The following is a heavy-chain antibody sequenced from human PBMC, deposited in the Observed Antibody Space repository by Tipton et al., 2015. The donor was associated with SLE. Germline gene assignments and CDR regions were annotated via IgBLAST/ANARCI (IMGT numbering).Heavy chain of an antibody. Sequence: SLRLSCAASGFTFSSYAMHWVRQAPGKGLEYVSAISSNGGSTYYANSVKGRFTISRDNSKNTLYLQMGSLRAEDMAVYYCARVGLYDSSGYLGYWGQGTLVTVSS. D-gene: IGHD3-22*01. J-gene: IGHJ4*02. CDR2: ISSNGGST. V-gene: IGHV3-64*01. CDR3: ARVGLYDSSGYLGY. CDR1: GFTFSSYA.